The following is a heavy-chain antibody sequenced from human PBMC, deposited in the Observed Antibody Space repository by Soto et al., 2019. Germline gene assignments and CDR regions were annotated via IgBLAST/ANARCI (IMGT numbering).Heavy chain of an antibody. CDR1: GFTFSSYW. Sequence: ESGGGLVQPGGSLRLSCAASGFTFSSYWMSWVRQAPGKGLEWVANIKQDGSEKYYVDSVKGRFTISRDNAKNSLYLQMNSLRAEDTAVYYCARDKLITFGGVIRWFDPWGQGTLVTVSS. D-gene: IGHD3-16*02. CDR3: ARDKLITFGGVIRWFDP. J-gene: IGHJ5*02. CDR2: IKQDGSEK. V-gene: IGHV3-7*03.